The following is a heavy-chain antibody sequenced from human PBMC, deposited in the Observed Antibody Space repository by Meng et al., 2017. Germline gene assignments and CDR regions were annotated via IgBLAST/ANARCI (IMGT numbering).Heavy chain of an antibody. V-gene: IGHV1-69*01. J-gene: IGHJ5*02. D-gene: IGHD4-17*01. CDR2: IIPIFGTA. CDR3: ARDYGDYAWIAKRWFDP. CDR1: GYTFTSYD. Sequence: QGQLVPSGAEVKKPGASVKVSCKASGYTFTSYDINWVRQAPGQGLEWMGGIIPIFGTANYAQKFQGRVTITADESTSTAYMELSSLRSEDTAVYYCARDYGDYAWIAKRWFDPWGQGTLVTVSS.